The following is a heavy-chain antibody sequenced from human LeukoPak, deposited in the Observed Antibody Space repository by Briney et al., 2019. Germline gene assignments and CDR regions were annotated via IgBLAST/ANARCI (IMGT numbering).Heavy chain of an antibody. V-gene: IGHV4-59*08. J-gene: IGHJ3*02. Sequence: SETLSLTCTVSGGSISSYYWSWIRQPPGKGLEWIGYIYYSGSTNYNPSLKSRVTISVDTSKNQFSLKLSSVTAADTAVYYCARYDSGGSVAYDAFDIWGQGTMVAVSS. CDR3: ARYDSGGSVAYDAFDI. D-gene: IGHD3-22*01. CDR2: IYYSGST. CDR1: GGSISSYY.